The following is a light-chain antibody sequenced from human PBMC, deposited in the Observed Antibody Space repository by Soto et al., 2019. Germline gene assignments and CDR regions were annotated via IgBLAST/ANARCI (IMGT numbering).Light chain of an antibody. CDR2: DVS. Sequence: QSVLTQPASVSGSPGQSITISCTGTSSDVGGYNYVSWYQQHPGKAPKLMIYDVSNRPSGVSNRFSGSKSGNTASLTISGLQFEDEADYYCSSYTSSSSRVFGSGPKVTV. V-gene: IGLV2-14*01. CDR1: SSDVGGYNY. J-gene: IGLJ1*01. CDR3: SSYTSSSSRV.